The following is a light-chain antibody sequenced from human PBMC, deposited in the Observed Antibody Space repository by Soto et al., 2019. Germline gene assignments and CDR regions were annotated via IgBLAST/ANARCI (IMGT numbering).Light chain of an antibody. J-gene: IGKJ1*01. V-gene: IGKV1-5*01. CDR1: QSISSW. CDR3: QQYNSWWT. CDR2: DAS. Sequence: DIQMTQSPSTLSASVGDRVTITCRASQSISSWLAWYQQKPGKAPKLLIYDASGLESGVPSRFSGSGYGTEFTLTISSLQPDDFATYYCQQYNSWWTFGQGTKVEIK.